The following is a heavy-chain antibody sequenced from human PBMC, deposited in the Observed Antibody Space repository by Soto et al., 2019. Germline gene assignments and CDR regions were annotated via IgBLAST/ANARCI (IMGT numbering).Heavy chain of an antibody. V-gene: IGHV2-5*02. CDR3: APPPLYDWKGFSHLDY. CDR2: IYWDDDK. J-gene: IGHJ4*02. Sequence: QITLKESGPTLVKPTQTLTLTCTFSGFSLSTRGVGVGWIRQPPGKALEWLALIYWDDDKRYSPSLKNRLTNHRDTPQNQGGLKMSHLDSGDTATYLRAPPPLYDWKGFSHLDYWGQGTLVTVSS. CDR1: GFSLSTRGVG. D-gene: IGHD3-16*01.